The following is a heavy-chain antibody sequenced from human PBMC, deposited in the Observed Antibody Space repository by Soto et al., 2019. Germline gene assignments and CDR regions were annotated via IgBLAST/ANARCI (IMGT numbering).Heavy chain of an antibody. CDR3: AGVAYYYDSSGPIDY. CDR2: IYYSGST. Sequence: ASETLSLTCTVSGGSISSYYWSWIRQPPGKGLEWIGYIYYSGSTNYNPSLKSRVTISVDTSKNQFSLKLSSVTAADTAVYYCAGVAYYYDSSGPIDYWGQGTLVTVSS. J-gene: IGHJ4*02. CDR1: GGSISSYY. V-gene: IGHV4-59*01. D-gene: IGHD3-22*01.